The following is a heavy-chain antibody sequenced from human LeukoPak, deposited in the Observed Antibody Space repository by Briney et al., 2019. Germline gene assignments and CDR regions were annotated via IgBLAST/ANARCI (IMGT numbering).Heavy chain of an antibody. V-gene: IGHV3-64*01. Sequence: GGSLRLSCAASGFTLSTYAMRWVRQAPGKGLEYVSAISSSGGRTYYANSVKDRFTISRDISTNTLYLQMGSLRAEDTAVYYCVRETSHVFDFWGQGTMVTVSS. CDR2: ISSSGGRT. CDR1: GFTLSTYA. J-gene: IGHJ3*01. CDR3: VRETSHVFDF.